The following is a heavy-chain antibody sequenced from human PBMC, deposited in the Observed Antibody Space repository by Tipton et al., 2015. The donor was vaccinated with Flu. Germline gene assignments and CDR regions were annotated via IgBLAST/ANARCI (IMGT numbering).Heavy chain of an antibody. V-gene: IGHV3-48*03. CDR1: GFTFSSYE. CDR2: ISSSGSTI. D-gene: IGHD3-16*01. Sequence: QLVQSGGGLVQPGGSLRLSCAASGFTFSSYEMNWVRQAPGKGLEWASYISSSGSTIYYADSVKGRFTISRDNAKNSLYLQMNSLRAGGAAVYYCARGSYFDYVWGSYHKVRGWFGPWGQGTLVTVSS. CDR3: ARGSYFDYVWGSYHKVRGWFGP. J-gene: IGHJ5*02.